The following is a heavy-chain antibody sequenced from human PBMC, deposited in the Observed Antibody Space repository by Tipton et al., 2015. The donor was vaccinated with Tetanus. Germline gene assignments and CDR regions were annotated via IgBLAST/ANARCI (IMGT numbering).Heavy chain of an antibody. CDR2: IYHNENT. CDR1: GGSVSRSSHY. V-gene: IGHV4-61*01. J-gene: IGHJ3*01. D-gene: IGHD2-2*01. Sequence: TLSLTCTVSGGSVSRSSHYWCWIRQPPGKPLEWVGHIYHNENTNYSPSLKSRVAISMDTSKNQISLKLSSVTAADTAVYYCARRSYCSSSRCFDAFDLWGQGTMVTVSS. CDR3: ARRSYCSSSRCFDAFDL.